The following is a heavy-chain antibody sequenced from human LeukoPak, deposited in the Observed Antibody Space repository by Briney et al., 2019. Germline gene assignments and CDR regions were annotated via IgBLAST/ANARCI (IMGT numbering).Heavy chain of an antibody. CDR2: IRSKAYGGTT. V-gene: IGHV3-49*04. CDR3: TREPPDY. Sequence: GGSLRLSCTASGFTFGDYAMSWVRQAPGKGLEWVGFIRSKAYGGTTEYAASVKGRFTIPRDDSKSIAYLQMNGLKTEDTAVYYCTREPPDYWGQGTLVTVSS. CDR1: GFTFGDYA. J-gene: IGHJ4*02.